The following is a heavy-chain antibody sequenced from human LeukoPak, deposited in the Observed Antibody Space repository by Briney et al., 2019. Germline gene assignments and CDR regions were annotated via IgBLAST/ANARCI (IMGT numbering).Heavy chain of an antibody. CDR3: ARGYTSGWSPALDI. CDR2: IYYSGST. Sequence: PSETLSLTCTVSCGSISSYYWSWIRQPPGKGLEWIGYIYYSGSTNYNPSLKNRVTFSVDTSKNQFSLNLSSVTAADTAVYYCARGYTSGWSPALDIWGQGTMVTVSS. CDR1: CGSISSYY. J-gene: IGHJ3*02. D-gene: IGHD6-19*01. V-gene: IGHV4-59*01.